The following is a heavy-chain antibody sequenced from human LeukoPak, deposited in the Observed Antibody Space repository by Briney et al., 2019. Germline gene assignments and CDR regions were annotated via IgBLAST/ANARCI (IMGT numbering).Heavy chain of an antibody. CDR1: GGSISSGGYY. D-gene: IGHD3-10*01. CDR3: AREALWFGDLGAFDV. CDR2: IYHSGST. Sequence: PSETLSLTCTVSGGSISSGGYYWSWIRQPPGKGLEWIGYIYHSGSTYYNPSLKSRVTISVDRSKNQFSLKLSSVTAADTAVYYCAREALWFGDLGAFDVWGQGTMVTVSS. J-gene: IGHJ3*01. V-gene: IGHV4-30-2*01.